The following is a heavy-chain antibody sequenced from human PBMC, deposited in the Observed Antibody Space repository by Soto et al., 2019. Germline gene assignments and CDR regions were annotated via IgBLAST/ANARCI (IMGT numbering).Heavy chain of an antibody. J-gene: IGHJ4*02. CDR3: AKDRDDYRNYVFDY. V-gene: IGHV3-23*01. CDR1: GFTFTNYA. D-gene: IGHD4-4*01. Sequence: EVQLLESGGGLVQPGGSLRLSCAASGFTFTNYAMTWVRQAPGKGLEWVSISSGSGSGGSTNYADSVKVRFTISRDNSKNTLYLQMNSLRVEDTAVYYCAKDRDDYRNYVFDYWGQGPLVTVSS. CDR2: SSGSGSGGST.